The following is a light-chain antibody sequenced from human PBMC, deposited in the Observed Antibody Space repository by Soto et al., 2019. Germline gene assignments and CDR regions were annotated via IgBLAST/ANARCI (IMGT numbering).Light chain of an antibody. Sequence: QSALTQPASVSGSPGQSITISCTGTSSDIGGYNYVSWYQQHPGKAPKLMIYDVSNRPSGVSNRFSGSKSGNTASLTISGLEAEDEADYSCSSQAVSSTLVFGGGTKLTVL. V-gene: IGLV2-14*01. CDR2: DVS. CDR1: SSDIGGYNY. J-gene: IGLJ2*01. CDR3: SSQAVSSTLV.